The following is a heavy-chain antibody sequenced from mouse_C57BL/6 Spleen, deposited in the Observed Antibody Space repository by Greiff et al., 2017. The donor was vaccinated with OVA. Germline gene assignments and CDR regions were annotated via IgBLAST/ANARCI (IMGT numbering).Heavy chain of an antibody. V-gene: IGHV14-1*01. J-gene: IGHJ3*01. CDR3: TTLYYYGSSPAWFAY. CDR1: GFNIKDYY. CDR2: IDPEDGDT. Sequence: VQLKQSGAELVRPGASVKLSCTASGFNIKDYYMHWVKQRPEQGLEWIGRIDPEDGDTEYAPKFQGKATMTADTSSNTAYLQLSSLTSEDTAVYYCTTLYYYGSSPAWFAYWGQGTLVTVSA. D-gene: IGHD1-1*01.